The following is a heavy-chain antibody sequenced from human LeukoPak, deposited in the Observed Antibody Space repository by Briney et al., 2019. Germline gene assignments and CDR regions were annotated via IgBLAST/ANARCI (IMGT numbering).Heavy chain of an antibody. CDR2: INPKGGGT. CDR1: GYTYTGHY. CDR3: AREIDYGVGVVDY. D-gene: IGHD4-17*01. Sequence: ASVKVSCKSSGYTYTGHYMHWVRQPPGQGLEWMGWINPKGGGTKYAQKFQGRVTMTRDTSISTAYMELSRLSSDDTAVYYCAREIDYGVGVVDYWGQGTLVTVSS. J-gene: IGHJ4*02. V-gene: IGHV1-2*02.